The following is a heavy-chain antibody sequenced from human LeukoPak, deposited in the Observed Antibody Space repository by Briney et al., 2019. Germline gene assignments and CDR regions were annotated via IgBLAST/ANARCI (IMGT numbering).Heavy chain of an antibody. Sequence: KPGESLKISCKGSGYSFTSYWIGWVRQMPGKGLEWMGIIYPGDSDTRYSPSFQGQVTISADKSISTAYLQWSSLKASGTAMYYCASPYCSGGSCYADDAFDIWGQGTMVTVSS. V-gene: IGHV5-51*03. CDR2: IYPGDSDT. J-gene: IGHJ3*02. CDR3: ASPYCSGGSCYADDAFDI. D-gene: IGHD2-15*01. CDR1: GYSFTSYW.